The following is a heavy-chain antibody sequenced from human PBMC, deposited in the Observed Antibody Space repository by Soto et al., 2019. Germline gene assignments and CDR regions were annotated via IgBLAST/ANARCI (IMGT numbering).Heavy chain of an antibody. CDR2: IPINGNT. V-gene: IGHV4-4*07. CDR1: GAYISDFY. CDR3: ARETGENWTYEAH. D-gene: IGHD1-7*01. Sequence: QVQQQESGPGLVKPSDTLSLTCTVSGAYISDFYWSWIRQPAGKALEWIGRIPINGNTQKNPSFQSRVTMSIDTSRNHLSGNLESATAANPALYYCARETGENWTYEAHWGPGVLVTVAS. J-gene: IGHJ1*01.